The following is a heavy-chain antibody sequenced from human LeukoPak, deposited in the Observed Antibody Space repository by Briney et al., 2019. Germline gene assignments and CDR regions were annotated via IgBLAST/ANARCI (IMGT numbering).Heavy chain of an antibody. Sequence: GRSLRLSCAASGFTFSSYSMNWVRQAPGKGLEWVSYISSSSSTIYYADSVKGRFTISRDNAKNSLYLQMNSLRAEDTAVYYCARGSSSWYSPDFDYWGQGTLVTVSS. J-gene: IGHJ4*02. CDR3: ARGSSSWYSPDFDY. CDR1: GFTFSSYS. CDR2: ISSSSSTI. V-gene: IGHV3-48*01. D-gene: IGHD6-13*01.